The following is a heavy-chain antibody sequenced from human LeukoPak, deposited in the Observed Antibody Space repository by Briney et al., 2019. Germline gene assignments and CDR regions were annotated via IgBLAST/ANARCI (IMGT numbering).Heavy chain of an antibody. V-gene: IGHV3-30*02. J-gene: IGHJ2*01. CDR3: ARGRGPINHWYYDL. CDR2: IRYDGSNK. Sequence: PGGSLRLSCAASGFTFSSYGMHWVRQAPCKGLEWVAFIRYDGSNKYYADSVKGRFTISRDNSKNTLFLQMNSLRAEDTAIYYCARGRGPINHWYYDLWGRGTLVTVSS. D-gene: IGHD3-16*01. CDR1: GFTFSSYG.